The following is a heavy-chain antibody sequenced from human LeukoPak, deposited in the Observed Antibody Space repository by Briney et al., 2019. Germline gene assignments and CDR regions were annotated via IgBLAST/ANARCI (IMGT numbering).Heavy chain of an antibody. CDR2: INHSGST. Sequence: PSETLSLTCAVYGGSFSGYYWSWIRQPPGKGLEWIGEINHSGSTNYNPSLKSRVTISVDTSKNQFSLKLSSVTAADTAVYYCASLGGYTYGYRYWGQGTLVTVSS. J-gene: IGHJ4*02. V-gene: IGHV4-34*01. CDR1: GGSFSGYY. D-gene: IGHD5-18*01. CDR3: ASLGGYTYGYRY.